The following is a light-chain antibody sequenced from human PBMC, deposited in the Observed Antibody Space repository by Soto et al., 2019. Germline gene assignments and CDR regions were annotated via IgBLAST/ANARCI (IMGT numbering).Light chain of an antibody. J-gene: IGKJ1*01. V-gene: IGKV4-1*01. CDR3: QQYYSLPWT. CDR1: RGVLNTSNNKDS. Sequence: DIVMTQSPESLAVSLGERATINCTSRRGVLNTSNNKDSVAWYQQRPGQPPKLLTYWASTREPGVPDRFSGGGSGTDFTLTISSLQAEDVAVYYCQQYYSLPWTFGQGTKVDIK. CDR2: WAS.